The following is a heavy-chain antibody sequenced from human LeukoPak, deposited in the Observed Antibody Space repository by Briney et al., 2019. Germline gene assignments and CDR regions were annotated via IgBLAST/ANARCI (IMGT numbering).Heavy chain of an antibody. D-gene: IGHD6-19*01. CDR3: ARLDSSGWPNWFDP. J-gene: IGHJ5*02. V-gene: IGHV4-59*08. Sequence: SDTQSLTCTVSGRSICSYYWSWIRHPRGRGLEWIGYIYYSGSTNYNPSLKSRRTISVNTSKNQFSLKLSSVTAADTAVYYCARLDSSGWPNWFDPWGQGTLVTVSS. CDR2: IYYSGST. CDR1: GRSICSYY.